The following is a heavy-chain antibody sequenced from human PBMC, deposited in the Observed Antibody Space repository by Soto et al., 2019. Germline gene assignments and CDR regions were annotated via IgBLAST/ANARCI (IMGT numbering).Heavy chain of an antibody. D-gene: IGHD2-21*02. CDR3: AREAGYCGGDCYPEVDY. Sequence: EVQLVESGGGLVKPGGSLRLSCAASGFTFSSYSMNWVRQAPGKGLEWVSSISSSSSYIYYADSVKGRFTISRDNAKNSRYLQMNSLRAEDTAVYYCAREAGYCGGDCYPEVDYWGQGTLVTVSS. CDR2: ISSSSSYI. J-gene: IGHJ4*02. V-gene: IGHV3-21*01. CDR1: GFTFSSYS.